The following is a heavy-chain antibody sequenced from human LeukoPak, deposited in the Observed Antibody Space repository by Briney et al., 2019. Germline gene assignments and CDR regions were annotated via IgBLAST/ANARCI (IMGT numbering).Heavy chain of an antibody. CDR2: INWNGGST. J-gene: IGHJ3*02. CDR1: GFTFVDYG. CDR3: ARLGVGATRDAFDI. V-gene: IGHV3-20*04. D-gene: IGHD1-26*01. Sequence: GGSLRLYCAATGFTFVDYGMSWVHQAPGNGLEWVSGINWNGGSTGYADSVKCRFTISRDNAKNSLYLQMNSLRAEGTALYYCARLGVGATRDAFDIWGQGTMVAVSS.